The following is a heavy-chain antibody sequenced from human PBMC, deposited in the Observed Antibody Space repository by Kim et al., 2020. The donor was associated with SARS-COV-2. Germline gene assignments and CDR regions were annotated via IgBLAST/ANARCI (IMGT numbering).Heavy chain of an antibody. D-gene: IGHD6-13*01. V-gene: IGHV3-30*18. CDR1: GFTFSTYG. Sequence: GGSLRLSCVASGFTFSTYGMHWVRQAPGKGLEWVAVISFDGSYKYYADSVQGRFTISRDNSKNTLYLQMDSLRAEDTAVYYCAKESHFSRIAGRIIYYGMDVWGQGTTVTVSS. J-gene: IGHJ6*02. CDR2: ISFDGSYK. CDR3: AKESHFSRIAGRIIYYGMDV.